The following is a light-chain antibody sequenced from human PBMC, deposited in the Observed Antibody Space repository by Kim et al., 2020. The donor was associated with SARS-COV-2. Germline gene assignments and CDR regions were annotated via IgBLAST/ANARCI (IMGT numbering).Light chain of an antibody. CDR2: SNN. CDR1: SSNIGSNT. J-gene: IGLJ1*01. Sequence: QSVLTQPPSASGTPGQRVTISCSGSSSNIGSNTVNWYQQLPGTAPKLLIYSNNQRPSGVPDRFSGSKSGTSASLGISGLQSEDEADYYCAAWDDSLNGPVFGTGTKVTVL. V-gene: IGLV1-44*01. CDR3: AAWDDSLNGPV.